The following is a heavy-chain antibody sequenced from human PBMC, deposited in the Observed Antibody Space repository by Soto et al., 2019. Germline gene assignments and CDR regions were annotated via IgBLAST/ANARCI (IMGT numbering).Heavy chain of an antibody. CDR2: IYSNGGT. J-gene: IGHJ4*02. Sequence: LQLQESGPGVVKPSETLSLACSVSGGSIRSNDYFWGWVRQPPGKGLEWIASIYSNGGTYDSPSLKSRATVSMDTSKNQVFLTVRSVTAADTAVYYCASFLVGATARNDFDSWGQGTLVTISS. D-gene: IGHD2-8*02. V-gene: IGHV4-39*01. CDR1: GGSIRSNDYF. CDR3: ASFLVGATARNDFDS.